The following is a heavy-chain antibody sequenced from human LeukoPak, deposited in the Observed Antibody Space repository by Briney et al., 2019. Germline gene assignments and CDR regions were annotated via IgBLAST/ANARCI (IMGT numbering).Heavy chain of an antibody. CDR3: ASRITGIARRDAFDI. CDR2: LHYSGRS. J-gene: IGHJ3*02. V-gene: IGHV4-59*01. CDR1: GGSFSSYY. Sequence: SETLSLTCAVSGGSFSSYYWSWIRQPPGKGLEWIGYLHYSGRSNYNPSLKSRVTISVDTSKNQFSLKLSSVTAADTAVYYCASRITGIARRDAFDIWGQGTMVTVSS. D-gene: IGHD1-20*01.